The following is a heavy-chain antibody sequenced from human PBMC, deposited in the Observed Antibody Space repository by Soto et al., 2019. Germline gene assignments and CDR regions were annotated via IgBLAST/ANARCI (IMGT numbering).Heavy chain of an antibody. Sequence: EASVKVSCKASGGTFSSYAISWVRQAPGQGLEWMGGIIPIFRTANYAQKLQGRVTITADKAPSTAYMGLSSLRSEDTAVYYCARVQSTYYYYYYGMDVWGQGTTVTVSS. J-gene: IGHJ6*02. D-gene: IGHD4-4*01. V-gene: IGHV1-69*06. CDR1: GGTFSSYA. CDR2: IIPIFRTA. CDR3: ARVQSTYYYYYYGMDV.